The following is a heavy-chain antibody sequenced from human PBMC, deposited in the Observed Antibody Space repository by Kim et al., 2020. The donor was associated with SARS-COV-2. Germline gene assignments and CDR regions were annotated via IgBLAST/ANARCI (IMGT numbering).Heavy chain of an antibody. J-gene: IGHJ4*02. Sequence: GGSLRLSCVASGFTFRGHALSWVRQAPGKGLEWVSAITGGGTSRYFADSVKGRFSISRVNSMNTLYLQMNSLRAEDTAVYYCVKEGGDYGSNPFDYWGQG. V-gene: IGHV3-23*01. D-gene: IGHD4-17*01. CDR1: GFTFRGHA. CDR3: VKEGGDYGSNPFDY. CDR2: ITGGGTSR.